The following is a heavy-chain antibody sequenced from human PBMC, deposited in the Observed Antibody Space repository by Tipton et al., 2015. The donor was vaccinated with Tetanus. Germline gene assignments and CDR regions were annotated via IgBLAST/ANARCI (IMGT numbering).Heavy chain of an antibody. J-gene: IGHJ6*02. CDR1: GFTFNNYA. CDR3: AKDTGVTPHYGMDV. Sequence: SLRLSCAASGFTFNNYAMTWVRQAPGKGLEWLSAISGSADRTYYADSVKGRFTISRDNAKNSLYLQMNSLRAEDTALYYCAKDTGVTPHYGMDVWGQGTTVTVSS. D-gene: IGHD2-21*02. V-gene: IGHV3-23*01. CDR2: ISGSADRT.